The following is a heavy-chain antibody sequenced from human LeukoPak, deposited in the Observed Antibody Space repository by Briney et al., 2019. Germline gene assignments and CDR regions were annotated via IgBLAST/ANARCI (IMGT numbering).Heavy chain of an antibody. CDR2: INPNSGGT. CDR1: GYTFTGYY. Sequence: GASVKVSCKASGYTFTGYYMHWVRQAPGQGLEWMGWINPNSGGTNYQGRATMTRDTSISTAYMELSRLRSDDTAVYYCARDRTRTGYSSGWYHDYWGQGTLVTVSS. D-gene: IGHD6-19*01. J-gene: IGHJ4*02. CDR3: ARDRTRTGYSSGWYHDY. V-gene: IGHV1-2*02.